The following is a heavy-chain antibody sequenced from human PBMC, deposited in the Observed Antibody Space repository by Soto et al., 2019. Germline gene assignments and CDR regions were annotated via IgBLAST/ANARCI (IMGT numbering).Heavy chain of an antibody. CDR3: ARDREDYGGYYYYGMDV. Sequence: QVQLQESGPGLVKPSQTLSLTCTVSGGSISSGDYYWSWIRQPPGKGLEWIGYIYYSGSTYYNPSLKSRVTLSVDTSKNQFSLKLSSVTAADTAVYYCARDREDYGGYYYYGMDVWGQGTTVTVSS. CDR2: IYYSGST. D-gene: IGHD4-17*01. V-gene: IGHV4-30-4*01. CDR1: GGSISSGDYY. J-gene: IGHJ6*02.